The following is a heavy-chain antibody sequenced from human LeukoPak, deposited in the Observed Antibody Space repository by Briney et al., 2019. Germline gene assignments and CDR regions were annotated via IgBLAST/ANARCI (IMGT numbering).Heavy chain of an antibody. Sequence: GGSLRLSCAASGFSFSSYSMNWVSQAPGKGLEWVSYISSSSSTIYYADSVKGRFTISRDNSKNTLYLQMNSLRAEDTAVYYCAHIKGRIFSGSYAYFDYWGQGTLVTVSS. CDR3: AHIKGRIFSGSYAYFDY. D-gene: IGHD3-10*01. V-gene: IGHV3-48*01. CDR2: ISSSSSTI. J-gene: IGHJ4*02. CDR1: GFSFSSYS.